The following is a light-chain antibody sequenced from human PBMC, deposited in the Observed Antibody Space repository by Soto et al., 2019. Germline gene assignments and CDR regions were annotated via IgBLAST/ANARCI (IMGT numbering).Light chain of an antibody. CDR2: SNN. J-gene: IGLJ1*01. V-gene: IGLV1-44*01. CDR3: QSYDSSLSASYV. CDR1: SSNIGSNT. Sequence: QSVLTQPPSASGTPGQRVTISCSGSSSNIGSNTENWYQQLPGTAPKLLIYSNNQRPSGVPDRFSGSKSGTSASLAISGLQSEDEADYYCQSYDSSLSASYVFGGGTKVTVL.